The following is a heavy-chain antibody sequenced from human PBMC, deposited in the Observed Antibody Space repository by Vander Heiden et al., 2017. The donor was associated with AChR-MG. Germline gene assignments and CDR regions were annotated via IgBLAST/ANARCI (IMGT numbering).Heavy chain of an antibody. J-gene: IGHJ4*02. Sequence: EVQLVESGGGLVQPGGSLRLSCAASGFTFSSYWMSWVHQAPGKGPEWVANIKQDGSEKYYVDSVKGRFTISRDNAKNSLYLQMNSLRAEDTAVYYCARDREGSSCQDYWGQGTLVTVSS. D-gene: IGHD6-13*01. CDR2: IKQDGSEK. CDR1: GFTFSSYW. CDR3: ARDREGSSCQDY. V-gene: IGHV3-7*03.